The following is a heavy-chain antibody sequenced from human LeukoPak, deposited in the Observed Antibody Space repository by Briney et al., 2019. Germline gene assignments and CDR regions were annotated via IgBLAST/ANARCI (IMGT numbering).Heavy chain of an antibody. CDR1: GGSISSYY. D-gene: IGHD6-13*01. Sequence: SETLSLTCTVSGGSISSYYRSWIRQPPGKGLEWIGYIYYSGSTNYNPSLKSRVTISVDTSKNQFSLKLSSVTAADTAVYYCASGYSSSWYDYWGQGTLVTVSS. V-gene: IGHV4-59*01. CDR2: IYYSGST. CDR3: ASGYSSSWYDY. J-gene: IGHJ4*02.